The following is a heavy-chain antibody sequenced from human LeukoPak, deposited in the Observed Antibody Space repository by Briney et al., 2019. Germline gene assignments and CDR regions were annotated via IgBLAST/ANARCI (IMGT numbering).Heavy chain of an antibody. CDR2: IYYSGST. Sequence: SETLSLTCTVSGGSISSYYWSWIRQPPGKGLEWIGYIYYSGSTNYNPSLKSRVTISVDTSKNQFSLKLSSVTAADTAVYYCARRATSDAFDIWGQGTMVTVSS. V-gene: IGHV4-59*08. J-gene: IGHJ3*02. CDR1: GGSISSYY. CDR3: ARRATSDAFDI.